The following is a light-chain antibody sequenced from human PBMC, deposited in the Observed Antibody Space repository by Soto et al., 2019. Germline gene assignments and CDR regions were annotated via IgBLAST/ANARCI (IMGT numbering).Light chain of an antibody. CDR3: QQRVT. CDR2: DAS. Sequence: EIVLTQSPATLSLSPGERATLSCRASQSVTSYLAWYQQKPGQAPRLLIYDASSRATGIPARFSGSGSGTDFTLTISSLEPEDFAVYYCQQRVTFGGGTKVEIK. J-gene: IGKJ4*01. V-gene: IGKV3-11*01. CDR1: QSVTSY.